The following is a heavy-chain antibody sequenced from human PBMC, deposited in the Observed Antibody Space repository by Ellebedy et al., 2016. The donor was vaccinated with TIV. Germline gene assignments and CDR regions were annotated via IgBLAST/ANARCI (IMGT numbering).Heavy chain of an antibody. J-gene: IGHJ4*02. CDR1: GGSISSSSYY. CDR3: ARDYGSGSPDFDY. Sequence: SETLSLTXTVSGGSISSSSYYWGWIRQPPGKGLEWIGSIYYSGSTYYNPSLKSRVTISVDTSKNQFSLKLSSVTAADTAVYYCARDYGSGSPDFDYWGQGTLVTVSS. V-gene: IGHV4-39*07. D-gene: IGHD3-10*01. CDR2: IYYSGST.